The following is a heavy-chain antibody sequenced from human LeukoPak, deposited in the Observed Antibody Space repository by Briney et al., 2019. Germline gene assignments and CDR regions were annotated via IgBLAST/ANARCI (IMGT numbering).Heavy chain of an antibody. CDR2: INPSRGST. J-gene: IGHJ3*02. V-gene: IGHV1-46*01. Sequence: ASVKVSCKASGYTFTSYYIYWVRQAPGQGLEWMGIINPSRGSTNYAQRFQGRVTMTRDMSTSTVYMELSSLRSEDTAVYYCAGRRDGPLGDGFDIWGQGTILTVSS. CDR3: AGRRDGPLGDGFDI. D-gene: IGHD5-24*01. CDR1: GYTFTSYY.